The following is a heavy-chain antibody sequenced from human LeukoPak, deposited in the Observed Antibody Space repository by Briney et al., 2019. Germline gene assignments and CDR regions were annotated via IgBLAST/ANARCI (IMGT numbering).Heavy chain of an antibody. Sequence: GGSLRLSCATSGFTFSNYWMHWVRQAPGEGLVWVSRIYSDGSRTNYADAVKGRFTISRDNAKNTLYLQMNSLRAEDTAVYYCARGRGRPDPYYYNGMDVWGQGTTVTVPS. D-gene: IGHD3-16*01. CDR1: GFTFSNYW. J-gene: IGHJ6*02. CDR3: ARGRGRPDPYYYNGMDV. CDR2: IYSDGSRT. V-gene: IGHV3-74*01.